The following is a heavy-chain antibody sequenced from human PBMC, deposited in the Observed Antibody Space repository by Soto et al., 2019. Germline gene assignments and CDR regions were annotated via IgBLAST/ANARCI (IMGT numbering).Heavy chain of an antibody. Sequence: QIQLVQSGAEVKKAGASVKVSCKASGYTFTNYGISWVRQALGQGLEWMGWISAYNDNTNYAQKFQGRVTLTTDTPPGTAYRGRRSLKSDDPAVYSGPTEGYSFGSGSYSPPRYYGMDVWGQGTTVTVFS. J-gene: IGHJ6*02. D-gene: IGHD3-10*01. V-gene: IGHV1-18*01. CDR2: ISAYNDNT. CDR1: GYTFTNYG. CDR3: PTEGYSFGSGSYSPPRYYGMDV.